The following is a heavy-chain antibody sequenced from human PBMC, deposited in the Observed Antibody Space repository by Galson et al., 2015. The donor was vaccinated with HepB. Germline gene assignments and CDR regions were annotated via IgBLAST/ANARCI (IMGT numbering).Heavy chain of an antibody. CDR2: IRSKLYGGTA. V-gene: IGHV3-49*03. CDR1: GFTFGEYA. CDR3: SRDLSAFCSSTNCYKFDY. J-gene: IGHJ4*02. D-gene: IGHD2-2*01. Sequence: SLRLSCAGSGFTFGEYAMSWFRQAPGKGLEWVGFIRSKLYGGTAEYAVSVKGRFTISRDDSNSIAYLQMNSLKTEDTAVYYCSRDLSAFCSSTNCYKFDYWGQGSLVTVSS.